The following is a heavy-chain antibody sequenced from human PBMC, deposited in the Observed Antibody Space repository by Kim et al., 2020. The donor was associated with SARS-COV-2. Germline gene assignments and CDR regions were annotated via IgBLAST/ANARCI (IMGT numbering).Heavy chain of an antibody. Sequence: YYADSVKGRFTISRDNSKNTLYLQMNSLRAEDTAVYYCARDSNSGYDSDYWGQGTLVTVSS. D-gene: IGHD5-12*01. V-gene: IGHV3-33*01. CDR3: ARDSNSGYDSDY. J-gene: IGHJ4*02.